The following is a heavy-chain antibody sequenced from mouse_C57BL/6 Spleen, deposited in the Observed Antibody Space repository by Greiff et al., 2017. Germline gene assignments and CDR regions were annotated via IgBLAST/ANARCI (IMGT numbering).Heavy chain of an antibody. J-gene: IGHJ2*01. CDR3: ARARETAQATYYFDY. D-gene: IGHD3-2*02. Sequence: VQLQQPGAELVKPGASVKMSCKASGYTFTSYWITWVKQRPGQGLEWIGDIYPGSGSTNYNEKFKSKATLTVDTSSSTAYMPLSSLTSEDSAVYYCARARETAQATYYFDYWGQGTTLTVSS. CDR2: IYPGSGST. CDR1: GYTFTSYW. V-gene: IGHV1-55*01.